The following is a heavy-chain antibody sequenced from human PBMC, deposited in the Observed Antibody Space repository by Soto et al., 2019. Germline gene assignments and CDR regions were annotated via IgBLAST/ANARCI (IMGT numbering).Heavy chain of an antibody. V-gene: IGHV4-61*01. CDR2: IYNTGST. Sequence: SETLSLTCTVSGGSVSSGSYYWSWIRQPPGKGLEWIGYIYNTGSTNYNPSLKSRVTISVDTSKNQFSLKLSSVTAADTAVYYCARRSSGTDYWGQGTLVTVSS. CDR3: ARRSSGTDY. D-gene: IGHD1-26*01. CDR1: GGSVSSGSYY. J-gene: IGHJ4*02.